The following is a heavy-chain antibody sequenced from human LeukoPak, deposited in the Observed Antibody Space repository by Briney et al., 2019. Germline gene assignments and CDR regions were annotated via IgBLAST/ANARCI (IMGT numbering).Heavy chain of an antibody. D-gene: IGHD5-24*01. CDR1: GYTFTSYY. V-gene: IGHV1-46*01. CDR2: INPSGGST. Sequence: ASVKVSCKASGYTFTSYYMHWVRQAHGQGLEWMGIINPSGGSTSYAQKFQGRVTMTRDTSTSTVYMELSSLRSEDTAVYYCASPSQATMYYYYGMDVWGQGTTVTVSS. J-gene: IGHJ6*02. CDR3: ASPSQATMYYYYGMDV.